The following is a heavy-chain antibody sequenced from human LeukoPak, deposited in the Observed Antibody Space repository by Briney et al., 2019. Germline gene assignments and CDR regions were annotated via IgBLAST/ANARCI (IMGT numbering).Heavy chain of an antibody. J-gene: IGHJ4*02. Sequence: GGSLRLSCAASGFTFSSYVMNWVRQAPGKGLEWVSSITGSGTNTYYADSVKGRFTISRDNSKSTLYLEMNTLRAEDTAVYYCAKDYPLDYWGQGALVTVSS. V-gene: IGHV3-23*01. CDR1: GFTFSSYV. CDR3: AKDYPLDY. CDR2: ITGSGTNT.